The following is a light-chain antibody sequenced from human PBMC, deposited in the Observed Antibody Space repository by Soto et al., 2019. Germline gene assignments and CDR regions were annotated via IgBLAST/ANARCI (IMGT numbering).Light chain of an antibody. J-gene: IGKJ4*01. CDR3: QQHTNWPLT. CDR1: QSVSSN. CDR2: GAS. V-gene: IGKV3-15*01. Sequence: EIVLTQSPATLSVSPGERATLSCRASQSVSSNLAWYQHKPGQAPRLLIYGASTRATGIPARFSGSGSGTDFTLTISSLEPEDFAVYYCQQHTNWPLTFGGGTKVDI.